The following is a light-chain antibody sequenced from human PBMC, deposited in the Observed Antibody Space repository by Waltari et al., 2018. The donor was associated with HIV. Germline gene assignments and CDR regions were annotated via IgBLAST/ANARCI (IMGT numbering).Light chain of an antibody. CDR2: SNN. J-gene: IGLJ3*02. V-gene: IGLV1-44*01. Sequence: QSVLTQPPSASGTPGQRVTISCSGSSSNIGSNTVNCYQQLPGTAPQLLTYSNNQRPSGVPDRFSGSKSGTSASLAISGLQSEDEADYYCAAWDDSLNAWVFGGGTKLTVL. CDR1: SSNIGSNT. CDR3: AAWDDSLNAWV.